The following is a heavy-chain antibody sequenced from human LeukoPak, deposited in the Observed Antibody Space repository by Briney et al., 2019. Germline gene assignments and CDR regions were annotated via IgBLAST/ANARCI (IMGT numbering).Heavy chain of an antibody. D-gene: IGHD6-13*01. Sequence: GGSLRLSCAASGFTFSSYAMHWVRQAPGKGLEWVAVISYDGSNKYYADSVKGRFTISRDNSKNTLYLQMNSLRAEDTAVYYCARSLPYSSWYLLSHYWGQGTLVTVSS. CDR2: ISYDGSNK. CDR3: ARSLPYSSWYLLSHY. J-gene: IGHJ4*02. CDR1: GFTFSSYA. V-gene: IGHV3-30-3*01.